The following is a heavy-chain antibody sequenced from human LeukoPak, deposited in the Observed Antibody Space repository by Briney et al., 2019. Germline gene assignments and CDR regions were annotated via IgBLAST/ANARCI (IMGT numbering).Heavy chain of an antibody. CDR1: GVSISPYY. CDR2: VFYSGGT. Sequence: SETLSLICTVSGVSISPYYWSWIRQPPGKGLEWMGYVFYSGGTNYNPSLKSRATISVDTSKSQFSLKLSSVTAADTAVYYCARGSGPLDYWGRGTLVTVSS. J-gene: IGHJ4*02. CDR3: ARGSGPLDY. V-gene: IGHV4-59*01. D-gene: IGHD3-10*01.